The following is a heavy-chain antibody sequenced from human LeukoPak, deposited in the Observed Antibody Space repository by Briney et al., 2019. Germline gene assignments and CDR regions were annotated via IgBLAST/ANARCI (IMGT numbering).Heavy chain of an antibody. V-gene: IGHV2-70*16. Sequence: TLSLTCTVSGYSISSGYYWGWIRQPPGKALEWLARIDWDDEELYSTSLKTRLSISKDTSKNQVVLTMTNMDPVDTATYFCARANRKIVSGSGRNYYYMDVWGKGTTVTVSS. D-gene: IGHD3-10*01. J-gene: IGHJ6*03. CDR2: IDWDDEE. CDR1: GYSISSGYYW. CDR3: ARANRKIVSGSGRNYYYMDV.